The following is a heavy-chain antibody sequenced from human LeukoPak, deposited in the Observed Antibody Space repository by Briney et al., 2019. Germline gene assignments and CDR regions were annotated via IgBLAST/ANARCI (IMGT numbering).Heavy chain of an antibody. D-gene: IGHD1-26*01. CDR2: IKQDGSEK. Sequence: GRSLRLSCAASGFTFDDYAMHWVRQAPGKGLEWVANIKQDGSEKYYVDSVKGRFTISRDNAKNSLYLQMNSLRAEDTAVYYCATSPQWELLPTTWGQGTLVTVSS. J-gene: IGHJ4*02. CDR1: GFTFDDYA. CDR3: ATSPQWELLPTT. V-gene: IGHV3-7*01.